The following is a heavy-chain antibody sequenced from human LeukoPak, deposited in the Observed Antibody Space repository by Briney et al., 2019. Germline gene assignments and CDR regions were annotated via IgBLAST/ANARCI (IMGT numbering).Heavy chain of an antibody. V-gene: IGHV4-4*07. CDR3: ARDWRGTAPSYYMDV. J-gene: IGHJ6*03. D-gene: IGHD1-1*01. CDR2: IYTSGST. CDR1: GGSISSYY. Sequence: PSETLSLTCTVSGGSISSYYWSWIRQPAGKGLGWIGRIYTSGSTNYNPSLKSRVTMSVDTSKNQFSLKLSSVTAADTAVYYCARDWRGTAPSYYMDVWGKGTTVTVSS.